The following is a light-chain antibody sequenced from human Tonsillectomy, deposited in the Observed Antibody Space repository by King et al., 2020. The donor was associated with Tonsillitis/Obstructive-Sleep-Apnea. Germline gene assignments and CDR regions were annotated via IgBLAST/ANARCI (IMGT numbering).Light chain of an antibody. V-gene: IGLV1-40*01. CDR3: QSYDSSLSDVV. J-gene: IGLJ2*01. Sequence: PSGVPDRFSGSTPGTSASLAITGLQAEDEADYYCQSYDSSLSDVVFGGGTKL.